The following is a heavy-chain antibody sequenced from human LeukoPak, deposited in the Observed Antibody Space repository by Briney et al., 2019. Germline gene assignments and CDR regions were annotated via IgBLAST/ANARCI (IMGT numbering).Heavy chain of an antibody. CDR3: ARGWPLEGGSYLTSGAFDI. J-gene: IGHJ3*02. D-gene: IGHD1-26*01. V-gene: IGHV3-21*01. CDR1: GFTFSSYT. Sequence: GGSLRLSCAASGFTFSSYTMNWVRQAPGKGLEWVSLISTSSSYIYYADSVKGRFTISRDNAKNSLYLQMNSLRAEDTAVYYCARGWPLEGGSYLTSGAFDIWGQGTMVTVSS. CDR2: ISTSSSYI.